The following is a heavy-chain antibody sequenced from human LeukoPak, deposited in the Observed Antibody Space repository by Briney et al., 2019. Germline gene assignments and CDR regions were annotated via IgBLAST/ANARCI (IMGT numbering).Heavy chain of an antibody. CDR2: ISAYNGNT. J-gene: IGHJ4*02. D-gene: IGHD1-26*01. CDR3: ARDLESGSYEHYFDY. CDR1: GYTFTSYG. V-gene: IGHV1-18*01. Sequence: ASVKVSCKASGYTFTSYGISWVRQAPGQGLEWMGWISAYNGNTNYAQKLQGRVTMTTDTSTSTAYMELRSLRSDDTAVYYCARDLESGSYEHYFDYWGQGTLVTVTS.